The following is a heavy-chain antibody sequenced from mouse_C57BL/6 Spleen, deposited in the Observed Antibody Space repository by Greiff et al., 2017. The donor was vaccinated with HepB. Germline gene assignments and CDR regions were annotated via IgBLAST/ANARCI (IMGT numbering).Heavy chain of an antibody. CDR3: ARGGWLPDYYAMDY. D-gene: IGHD2-3*01. V-gene: IGHV1-26*01. Sequence: EVQLQQSGPELVKPGASVKISCKASGYTFTDYYMNWVKQSHGKSLEWIGDINPNNGGTSYNQKFKGKATLTVDKSSSTAYMELRSLTSEDSAVYYCARGGWLPDYYAMDYWGQGTSVTVSS. CDR2: INPNNGGT. J-gene: IGHJ4*01. CDR1: GYTFTDYY.